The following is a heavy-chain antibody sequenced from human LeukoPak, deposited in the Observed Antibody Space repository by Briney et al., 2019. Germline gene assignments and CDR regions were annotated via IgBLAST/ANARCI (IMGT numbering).Heavy chain of an antibody. CDR3: AKDLDSSGYYFDY. J-gene: IGHJ4*02. CDR1: GFTFSSYA. CDR2: ISGSGGST. V-gene: IGHV3-23*01. Sequence: GGSLRLSCAASGFTFSSYAMSWVRQAPGKGLEWVSAISGSGGSTYYADSVKGRFTISRDNSKNTLYLQMNSLRAEDTDVYYCAKDLDSSGYYFDYWGQGTLVTVSS. D-gene: IGHD3-22*01.